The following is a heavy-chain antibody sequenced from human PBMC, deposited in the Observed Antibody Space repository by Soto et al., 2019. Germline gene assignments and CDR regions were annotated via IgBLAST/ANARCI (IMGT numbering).Heavy chain of an antibody. CDR2: IIPILGIA. J-gene: IGHJ6*03. CDR3: AVYCTNGVCYHDYYYYMDV. Sequence: SVKVSCQASGGTFSSYTISWVRQAPGQGLEWMGRIIPILGIANYAQKFQGRVTITADKSTSTAYMELSSLRSEDTAVYYCAVYCTNGVCYHDYYYYMDVWGKGTTVTVSS. CDR1: GGTFSSYT. D-gene: IGHD2-8*01. V-gene: IGHV1-69*02.